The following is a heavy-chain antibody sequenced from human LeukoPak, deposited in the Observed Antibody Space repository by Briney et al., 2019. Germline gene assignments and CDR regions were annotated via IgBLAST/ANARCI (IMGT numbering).Heavy chain of an antibody. J-gene: IGHJ3*02. CDR1: GFTFSSDA. V-gene: IGHV3-33*08. Sequence: GGSLRLSCAASGFTFSSDAMSWVRQAPGKGLEWVAVIWYDGSNKYYADSVKGRFTISRDNSKNTLYLQMNSLRAEDTAVYYCARDEYSFRAIGVANAFDIWGQGTMVTVSS. D-gene: IGHD3-3*01. CDR2: IWYDGSNK. CDR3: ARDEYSFRAIGVANAFDI.